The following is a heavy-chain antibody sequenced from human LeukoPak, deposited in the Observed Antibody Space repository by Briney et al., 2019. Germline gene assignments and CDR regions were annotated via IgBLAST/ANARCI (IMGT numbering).Heavy chain of an antibody. CDR1: GYTFIVYY. Sequence: ASVTVSCKASGYTFIVYYIHWVRQAPGQGLEWMGWINPNSGGTNYAQKFQGRVTMTRDTSISTAYMELTNLISDDTAVYYCARNGAWGSYRLHDFWGQGTLVTVSS. CDR2: INPNSGGT. V-gene: IGHV1-2*02. CDR3: ARNGAWGSYRLHDF. J-gene: IGHJ4*02. D-gene: IGHD3-16*02.